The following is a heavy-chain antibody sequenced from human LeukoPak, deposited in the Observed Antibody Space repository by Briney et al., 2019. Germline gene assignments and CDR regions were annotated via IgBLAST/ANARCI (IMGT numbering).Heavy chain of an antibody. CDR2: IYRDGSS. CDR1: GFTVSGSY. CDR3: ADSGSYSLY. J-gene: IGHJ4*02. Sequence: PGGSLRLSCAVSGFTVSGSYMSWVRQAPGKGLEWVSVIYRDGSSYYAESVKGRFTISRDNSKNTLYIQMNSLRAEDTAVYHCADSGSYSLYWGQGTLVTVSS. V-gene: IGHV3-66*01. D-gene: IGHD1-26*01.